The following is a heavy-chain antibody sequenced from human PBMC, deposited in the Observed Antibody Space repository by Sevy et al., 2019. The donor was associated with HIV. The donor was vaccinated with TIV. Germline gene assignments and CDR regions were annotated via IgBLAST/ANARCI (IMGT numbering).Heavy chain of an antibody. CDR3: ARAGMTQLFDY. V-gene: IGHV4-59*01. CDR1: SGSINNDY. J-gene: IGHJ4*02. D-gene: IGHD3-10*01. CDR2: IYYSGST. Sequence: SETLSLTCTVSSGSINNDYWTWIRQPPGKGLEWIGNIYYSGSTDYNPSLKSRVTISIDTSKKYFSLKLSSVTAADTAVYYCARAGMTQLFDYWGPGSLVTASS.